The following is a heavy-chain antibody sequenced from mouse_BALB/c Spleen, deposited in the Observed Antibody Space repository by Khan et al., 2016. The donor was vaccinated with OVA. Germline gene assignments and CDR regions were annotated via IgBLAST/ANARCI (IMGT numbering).Heavy chain of an antibody. V-gene: IGHV14-4*02. CDR3: NAAKLSLWFAS. CDR2: IDPENGDT. CDR1: GFNIKDYY. J-gene: IGHJ3*01. Sequence: VQLKQSGAGFVRSGASVKLSCTTSGFNIKDYYMHWVKQRPKRGLEWIGWIDPENGDTEYAPKFQGKATMTADTSSNTAYLHLSSLTSEDTAVYSGNAAKLSLWFASWGQGTLVTVSA.